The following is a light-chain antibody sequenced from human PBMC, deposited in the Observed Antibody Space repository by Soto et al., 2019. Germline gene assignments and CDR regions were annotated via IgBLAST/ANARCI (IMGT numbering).Light chain of an antibody. J-gene: IGKJ4*01. CDR1: QDIGTY. V-gene: IGKV1-39*01. CDR3: LQTFGSPLT. CDR2: TSA. Sequence: DIQMTQSPSSLSVFVGDRVNITCRASQDIGTYLHWFQEKPGRAPKLLISTSATLQSAVPSRFRDSGSGADFTLTITSLQPEDFATYFCLQTFGSPLTFGGGTRVQ.